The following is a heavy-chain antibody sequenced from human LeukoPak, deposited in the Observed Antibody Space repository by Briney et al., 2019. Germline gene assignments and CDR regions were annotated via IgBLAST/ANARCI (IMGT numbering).Heavy chain of an antibody. Sequence: GGSLRLSCAASGFTFSSYAMSWVRQAPGKGLEWVSAISGSGGSTYYADSVKGRFTISRDNSKNALYLQMNSLRAEDTAVYYCAKDGDIVVVVVYDYWGQGTLVTVSS. J-gene: IGHJ4*02. V-gene: IGHV3-23*01. CDR3: AKDGDIVVVVVYDY. CDR2: ISGSGGST. CDR1: GFTFSSYA. D-gene: IGHD2-15*01.